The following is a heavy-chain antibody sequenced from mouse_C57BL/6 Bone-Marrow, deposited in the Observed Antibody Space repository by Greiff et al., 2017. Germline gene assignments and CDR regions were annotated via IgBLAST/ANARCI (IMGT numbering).Heavy chain of an antibody. CDR3: TPLYYYGSSYDY. D-gene: IGHD1-1*01. Sequence: EVHLVESGAELVRPGASVKLSCTASGFNIKDDYMHWVKQRPEQGLEWIGWIDPENGDTESASKFQGKATITADTSSNTAYLQLSSLTSEDTAVYYCTPLYYYGSSYDYWGQGTTLTVSS. CDR2: IDPENGDT. CDR1: GFNIKDDY. J-gene: IGHJ2*01. V-gene: IGHV14-4*01.